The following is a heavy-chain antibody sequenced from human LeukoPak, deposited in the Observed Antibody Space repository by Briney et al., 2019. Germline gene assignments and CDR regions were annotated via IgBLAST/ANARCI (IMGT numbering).Heavy chain of an antibody. Sequence: ASVKVSCKASGYTFTGYYMHWVRQAPGQGLEWMGRINPNSGGTNYAQKFQGRVTMTRDTSISTAYMELSRLRSDDTAVHYCASLNSYGYGYYFDYWGQGTLVTVSS. CDR3: ASLNSYGYGYYFDY. CDR1: GYTFTGYY. J-gene: IGHJ4*02. V-gene: IGHV1-2*06. CDR2: INPNSGGT. D-gene: IGHD5-18*01.